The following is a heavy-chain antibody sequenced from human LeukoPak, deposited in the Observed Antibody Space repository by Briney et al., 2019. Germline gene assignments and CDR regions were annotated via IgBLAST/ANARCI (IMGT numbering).Heavy chain of an antibody. CDR3: ARLLRYYFDY. CDR1: GGSISSGGYS. J-gene: IGHJ4*02. D-gene: IGHD3-10*01. V-gene: IGHV4-30-2*01. Sequence: SETLSLTCAVSGGSISSGGYSWSWIRQPPGKGLEWIGYIYHSGSTYYNPSLKSRVTISVGRSKNQFSLKLSSVTAADTAVYYCARLLRYYFDYWGQGTLVTVSS. CDR2: IYHSGST.